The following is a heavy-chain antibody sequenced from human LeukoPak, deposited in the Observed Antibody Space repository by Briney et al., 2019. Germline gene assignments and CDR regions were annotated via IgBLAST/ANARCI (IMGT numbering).Heavy chain of an antibody. CDR2: ISSSSSYI. Sequence: PGGSLRLSCAASGVTFSSYSMNWVRQAPGKGLEWVSSISSSSSYIYYADSVKGRFTISRDNAKNSLYLQMNSLRAEDTAVYYCARDSQYYYDSSGYKFWGQGTMVTVSS. D-gene: IGHD3-22*01. CDR1: GVTFSSYS. V-gene: IGHV3-21*01. CDR3: ARDSQYYYDSSGYKF. J-gene: IGHJ3*01.